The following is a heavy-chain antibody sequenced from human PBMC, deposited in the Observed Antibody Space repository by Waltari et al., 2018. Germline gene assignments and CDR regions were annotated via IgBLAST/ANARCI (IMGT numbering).Heavy chain of an antibody. J-gene: IGHJ4*02. CDR1: GYSFTRFH. CDR2: INPSDSNA. Sequence: QVQLVQSEAEVKKPGASVRVSCKASGYSFTRFHMYWVRQAPGQGLAWMGIINPSDSNAKYAQKFQGGMTLTRDTSTTTVYMQMSSLRSEETAVYYCARDLRFVEQSTFPGGGDFWGPGTLVTVSS. V-gene: IGHV1-46*01. D-gene: IGHD3-3*01. CDR3: ARDLRFVEQSTFPGGGDF.